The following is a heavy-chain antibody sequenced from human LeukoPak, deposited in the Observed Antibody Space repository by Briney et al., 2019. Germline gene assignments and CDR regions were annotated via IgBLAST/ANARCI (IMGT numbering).Heavy chain of an antibody. CDR1: GFTFSDYY. CDR3: AGGQGPARGVLRYFDWFPGAFDI. D-gene: IGHD3-9*01. J-gene: IGHJ3*02. CDR2: ISSSSSYT. V-gene: IGHV3-11*06. Sequence: GGSLRLSCAASGFTFSDYYMSWIRQAPGKGLEWVSYISSSSSYTNYADSVKGRFTISRDNAKNSLYLQMNSLRAGDTAVYYCAGGQGPARGVLRYFDWFPGAFDIWGQGTMVTVSS.